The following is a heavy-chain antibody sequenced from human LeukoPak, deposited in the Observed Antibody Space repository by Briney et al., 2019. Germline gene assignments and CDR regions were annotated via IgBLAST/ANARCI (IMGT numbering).Heavy chain of an antibody. V-gene: IGHV1-46*01. D-gene: IGHD3-3*01. CDR3: ARAGRRLFGVLIPLSFDY. Sequence: GASVKVSCTASVGTFSSYAISWVRQAPGQGLEWRGMIIPSDGFTSYAQKFQGRVTMTRDMSTSTLYMELSSLRSDDTPVYYCARAGRRLFGVLIPLSFDYWGQGTPVTVSS. CDR2: IIPSDGFT. J-gene: IGHJ4*02. CDR1: VGTFSSYA.